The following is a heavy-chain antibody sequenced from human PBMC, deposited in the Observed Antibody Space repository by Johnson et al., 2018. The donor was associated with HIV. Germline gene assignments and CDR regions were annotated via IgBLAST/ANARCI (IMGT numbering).Heavy chain of an antibody. CDR1: GFTFNTYG. CDR3: ASKAAGTMHAFDI. Sequence: QVQLVESGGGLVQPGGSLRLSCAASGFTFNTYGMHWVRQAPGKGLEWVAFIRYDGSNKYYADSVKCRFTISRDNSKYTLYLQMNSLRAEDTAVYYCASKAAGTMHAFDIWGQGTMVTVSS. D-gene: IGHD6-13*01. V-gene: IGHV3-30*02. CDR2: IRYDGSNK. J-gene: IGHJ3*02.